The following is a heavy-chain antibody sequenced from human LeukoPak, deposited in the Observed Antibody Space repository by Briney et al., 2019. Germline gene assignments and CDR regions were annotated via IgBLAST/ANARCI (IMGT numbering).Heavy chain of an antibody. CDR3: ARDGSGYDDAFDI. CDR1: GFTFSGSA. V-gene: IGHV3-73*01. CDR2: IRSKANSYAT. Sequence: GGSLKLSCAASGFTFSGSAMHWVRQASGKGLEWVGRIRSKANSYATAYAASVKGRFTISRDDSKNTAYLQMNSLRAEDTAVYYCARDGSGYDDAFDIWGQGTMVTVSS. J-gene: IGHJ3*02. D-gene: IGHD3-10*01.